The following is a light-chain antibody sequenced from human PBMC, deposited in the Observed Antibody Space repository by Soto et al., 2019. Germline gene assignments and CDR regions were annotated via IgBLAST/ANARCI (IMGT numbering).Light chain of an antibody. Sequence: EIVMTQSPATLSVSPGERATLSCRASQSVSSNLAWYQQKPGQAPRLLIYGASSRATGIPDKFSGGGSGTDFTLTISILEPEDFAVYDCQQFSSYPLTFGGGTKVDIK. CDR1: QSVSSN. J-gene: IGKJ4*01. V-gene: IGKV3D-15*03. CDR2: GAS. CDR3: QQFSSYPLT.